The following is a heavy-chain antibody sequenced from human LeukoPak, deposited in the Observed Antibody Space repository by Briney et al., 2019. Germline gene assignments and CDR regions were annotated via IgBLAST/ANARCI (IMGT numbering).Heavy chain of an antibody. CDR2: IYHSGST. J-gene: IGHJ4*02. CDR1: GDSITDDY. D-gene: IGHD4-23*01. Sequence: SETLSLTCTVSGDSITDDYYTWIRQPAGKGLEWIGYIYHSGSTYYNPSLKSRVTISVDRSKNQFSLKLSSVTAADTAVYYCAGPAYGGNPGYWGQGTLVTVSS. CDR3: AGPAYGGNPGY. V-gene: IGHV4-59*06.